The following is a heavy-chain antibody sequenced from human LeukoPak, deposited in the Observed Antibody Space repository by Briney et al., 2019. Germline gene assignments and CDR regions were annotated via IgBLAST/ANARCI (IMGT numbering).Heavy chain of an antibody. CDR1: GFTFSNYE. CDR2: ISSSGSDI. Sequence: GGSLRLSCAASGFTFSNYEMHWVRQAPGKGLEWVSYISSSGSDIYYADSVKGRFTISRDNAKNSLYLHMNSLRAEDTAVYYCAKDRVGPHDYWGQGTLVTVSS. D-gene: IGHD1-26*01. V-gene: IGHV3-48*03. J-gene: IGHJ4*02. CDR3: AKDRVGPHDY.